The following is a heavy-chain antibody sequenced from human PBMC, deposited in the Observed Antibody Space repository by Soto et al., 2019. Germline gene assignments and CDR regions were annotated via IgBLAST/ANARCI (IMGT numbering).Heavy chain of an antibody. D-gene: IGHD2-8*01. Sequence: EVQLLESGGGLVQPGGSLRLSCAASGFTFSFYAMNWVRQAPGKGLEWVSTISGSGGSPYYADSVKGRFTISRDNSKNTLYLKMNSLRAEDTAVYYCAKEQTWSLTHAFDTWGQGTMVTVSS. CDR1: GFTFSFYA. J-gene: IGHJ3*02. V-gene: IGHV3-23*01. CDR3: AKEQTWSLTHAFDT. CDR2: ISGSGGSP.